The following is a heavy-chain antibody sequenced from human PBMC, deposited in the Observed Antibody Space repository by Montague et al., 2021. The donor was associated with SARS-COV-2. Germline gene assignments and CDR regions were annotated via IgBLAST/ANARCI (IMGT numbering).Heavy chain of an antibody. CDR1: GGSITTNY. J-gene: IGHJ5*01. V-gene: IGHV4-4*07. CDR3: ARDASSANSPANNWFDS. D-gene: IGHD4/OR15-4a*01. Sequence: SETLSLTCSVSGGSITTNYWCWVRQPAGKGLERIGRLSTSGSTNYNPSLKSRVTMSLDTSKNQVSLKLSSVTAADTAVYYCARDASSANSPANNWFDSWGQGTLVTVSS. CDR2: LSTSGST.